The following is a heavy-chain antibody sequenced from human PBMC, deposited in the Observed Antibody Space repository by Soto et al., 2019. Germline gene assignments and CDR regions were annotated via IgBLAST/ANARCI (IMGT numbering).Heavy chain of an antibody. CDR2: INHSGST. Sequence: QVQLQQWGAGLLKPSETLSLTCAVYGGSFSGYYWSWSRQPPGKGLEWIGEINHSGSTNYNPSLKSRVTISVDTSKNQFSLKLSSVTAADTAVYYCARGRAGGYCSGGSCPVGTDYWGQGTLVTVSS. V-gene: IGHV4-34*01. J-gene: IGHJ4*02. CDR3: ARGRAGGYCSGGSCPVGTDY. D-gene: IGHD2-15*01. CDR1: GGSFSGYY.